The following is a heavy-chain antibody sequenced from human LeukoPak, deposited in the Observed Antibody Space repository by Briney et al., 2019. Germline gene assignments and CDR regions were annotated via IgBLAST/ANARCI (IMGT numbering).Heavy chain of an antibody. CDR3: ARAQDYDILTGPMSDY. Sequence: GASVTVSCTASGYTFTSYGISWVRQAPGQGLEWMGWISAYNGNTNYAQKLQGRVTMTTDTSTSTAYMELRSLRSDDTAVYYCARAQDYDILTGPMSDYWGQGTLVTVSS. CDR1: GYTFTSYG. V-gene: IGHV1-18*01. J-gene: IGHJ4*02. CDR2: ISAYNGNT. D-gene: IGHD3-9*01.